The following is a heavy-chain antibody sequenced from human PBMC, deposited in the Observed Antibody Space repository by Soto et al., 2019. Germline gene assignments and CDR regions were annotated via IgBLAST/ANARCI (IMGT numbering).Heavy chain of an antibody. D-gene: IGHD3-16*02. CDR1: GFTFSSYA. Sequence: LRLSFAASGFTFSSYAMSWVRQAPGKGLEWVSAISGSGGSTYYADSVKGRFTISRDNSKNTLYLQMNSLRAEDTAVYYCAKDIAAYDYVWGSYRLVDYWGQGTLVTVSS. CDR2: ISGSGGST. CDR3: AKDIAAYDYVWGSYRLVDY. V-gene: IGHV3-23*01. J-gene: IGHJ4*02.